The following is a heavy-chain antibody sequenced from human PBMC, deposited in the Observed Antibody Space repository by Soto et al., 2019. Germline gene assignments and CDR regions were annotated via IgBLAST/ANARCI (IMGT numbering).Heavy chain of an antibody. CDR2: INHSGST. CDR3: ARAPGTAMESYYYYYIDV. CDR1: GGSFSGYY. Sequence: PSETLSLTCAVYGGSFSGYYWSWIRQPPGKGLEWIGEINHSGSTNYNPSLKSRVTISVDTSKNQFSLKLSSVTAADTAVYYCARAPGTAMESYYYYYIDVWGKGTTVTVSS. J-gene: IGHJ6*03. V-gene: IGHV4-34*01. D-gene: IGHD5-18*01.